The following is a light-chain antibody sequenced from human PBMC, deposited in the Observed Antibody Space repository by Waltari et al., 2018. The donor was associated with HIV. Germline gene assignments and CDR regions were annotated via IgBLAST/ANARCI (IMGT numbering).Light chain of an antibody. CDR2: DVS. Sequence: QSALPLPRSVSGSPGQSVTISCPGTSSDVGTYNYVSWYQQHPGKAPKLILYDVSKRPSGVPDRFSGSKSGNTASLTISGLRVEDEVDYYCCSYAGSSFYVFGTGTQVTVL. CDR3: CSYAGSSFYV. J-gene: IGLJ1*01. CDR1: SSDVGTYNY. V-gene: IGLV2-11*01.